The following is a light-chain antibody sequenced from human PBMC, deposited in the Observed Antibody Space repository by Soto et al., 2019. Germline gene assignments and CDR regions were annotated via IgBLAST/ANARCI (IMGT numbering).Light chain of an antibody. CDR2: DVS. V-gene: IGLV2-14*03. J-gene: IGLJ1*01. CDR1: SSDVGGYNF. CDR3: TSYTSSITYV. Sequence: QSALTQPASVSGSPEQSITISCTGTSSDVGGYNFVSWYQHHPGKAPKLIIYDVSNRPSGVSNRFSGSKSGNTASLTISGLQAEDEADYYCTSYTSSITYVFGPGTKLTVL.